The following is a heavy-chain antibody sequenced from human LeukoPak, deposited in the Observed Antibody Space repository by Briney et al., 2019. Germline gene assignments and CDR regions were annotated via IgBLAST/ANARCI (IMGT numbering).Heavy chain of an antibody. CDR3: ARGGFNYNILTGAFDI. CDR2: INPSGGST. V-gene: IGHV1-46*01. Sequence: DSVKVFCKASGYTFTSYYIHWVRQAPGQGLEWMGIINPSGGSTNYAQKFQGRVTMTRDTSTSTVYMDLSSLRSEDTAVYYCARGGFNYNILTGAFDIWGQGTMVTVSS. J-gene: IGHJ3*02. D-gene: IGHD3-9*01. CDR1: GYTFTSYY.